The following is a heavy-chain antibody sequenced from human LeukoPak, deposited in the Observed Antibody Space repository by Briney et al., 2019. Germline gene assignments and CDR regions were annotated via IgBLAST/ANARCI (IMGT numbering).Heavy chain of an antibody. J-gene: IGHJ5*02. CDR3: HIYCGGDCYSGGWFDP. V-gene: IGHV3-23*01. D-gene: IGHD2-21*01. CDR1: GFSFSLYA. CDR2: ISGSGDNT. Sequence: PGGSLRLSRAASGFSFSLYAMNWVRQAPGKGLEWVSAISGSGDNTYYADSVKGHFTISRDNSKNILYLQMNSLRAEDTAVYYCHIYCGGDCYSGGWFDPWGQGTLVTVSS.